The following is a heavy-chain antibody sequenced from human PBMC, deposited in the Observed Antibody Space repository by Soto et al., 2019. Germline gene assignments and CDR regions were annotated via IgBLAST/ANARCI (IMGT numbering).Heavy chain of an antibody. CDR3: ARGGPTGGSYKYNWFDP. CDR2: IYYSGST. Sequence: PSETLSLTCTVAVGSISSGDFYWSWIRQPPGKGLEWIGYIYYSGSTYYNPSLKSRVTISVDTSKNQFSLKLSSVTAADTAVYYCARGGPTGGSYKYNWFDPWGQGTLVTVSS. D-gene: IGHD2-15*01. J-gene: IGHJ5*02. V-gene: IGHV4-30-4*01. CDR1: VGSISSGDFY.